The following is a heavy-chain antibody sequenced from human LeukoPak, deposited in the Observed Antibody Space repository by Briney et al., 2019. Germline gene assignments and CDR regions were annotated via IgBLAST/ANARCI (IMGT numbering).Heavy chain of an antibody. J-gene: IGHJ4*02. D-gene: IGHD3-22*01. CDR1: GFTCSIYA. CDR2: ISGSGGTA. CDR3: AKKGYYDGSGYYMYYFDH. V-gene: IGHV3-23*01. Sequence: GGSLRLSCAASGFTCSIYAMSWVRQAPGKGLEWVSAISGSGGTAYYADSVKGRFTISRDNSKNTLYLQMNSLRAEDTAVYYCAKKGYYDGSGYYMYYFDHWGQGTLVTVSS.